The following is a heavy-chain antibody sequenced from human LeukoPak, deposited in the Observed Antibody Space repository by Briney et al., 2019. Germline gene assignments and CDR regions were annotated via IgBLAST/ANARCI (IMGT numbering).Heavy chain of an antibody. CDR1: EFTFSNYK. J-gene: IGHJ4*02. V-gene: IGHV3-21*01. CDR3: ASLGRSFDY. Sequence: GGSLRLSCAASEFTFSNYKMNWVRQAPGKGLEWVSSISSSIYIYYADSVKGRFTISRDNDKNSLYLQMNSLRAEDTAVYYCASLGRSFDYWGQGTLVTVSS. CDR2: ISSSIYI.